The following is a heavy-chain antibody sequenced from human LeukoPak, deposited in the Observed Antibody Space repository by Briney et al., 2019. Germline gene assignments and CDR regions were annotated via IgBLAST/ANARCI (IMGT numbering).Heavy chain of an antibody. CDR2: IYYSGST. CDR3: ARDVGTWRPFEY. J-gene: IGHJ4*02. Sequence: PSETLSLTCTVSGGSISSSSYYWGWIRQPPGKGLEWIGSIYYSGSTYYNPSLKSRVTISVDTSKNQFSLKLSSVTAADTAVYYCARDVGTWRPFEYWGQGILVTVSS. CDR1: GGSISSSSYY. D-gene: IGHD1-26*01. V-gene: IGHV4-39*02.